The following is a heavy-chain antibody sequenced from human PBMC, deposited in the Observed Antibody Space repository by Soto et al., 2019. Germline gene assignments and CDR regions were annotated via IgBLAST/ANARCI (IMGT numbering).Heavy chain of an antibody. CDR1: GFIFSNYA. V-gene: IGHV3-23*01. Sequence: VGALRLSCVASGFIFSNYAMSWVRQAPGKGLEWVSAISGSGGNTYKAVSVKGRLTISRDNSKNTLYLQMNSLRVEDTAVYYCAKGRGSSSSRWYYSGYGLDSWGQGTLVTVSS. D-gene: IGHD6-13*01. CDR2: ISGSGGNT. CDR3: AKGRGSSSSRWYYSGYGLDS. J-gene: IGHJ5*01.